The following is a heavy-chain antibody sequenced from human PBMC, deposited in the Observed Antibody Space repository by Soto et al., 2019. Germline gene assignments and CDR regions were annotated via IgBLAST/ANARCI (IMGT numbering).Heavy chain of an antibody. CDR1: DGSIISYY. D-gene: IGHD3-3*01. CDR3: ARGSSYYDFWSGYPDWFDP. Sequence: SETLSLTYTVSDGSIISYYGSWIRQTPGKGLEWIGYIYYSGSTNYNPSLKSRVTISVDTSKNQFSLKLSSVTAADTAVYYCARGSSYYDFWSGYPDWFDPWGQGTLVTVSS. J-gene: IGHJ5*02. V-gene: IGHV4-59*01. CDR2: IYYSGST.